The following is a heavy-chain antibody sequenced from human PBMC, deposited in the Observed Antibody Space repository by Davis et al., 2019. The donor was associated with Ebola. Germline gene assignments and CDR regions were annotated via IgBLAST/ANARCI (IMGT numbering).Heavy chain of an antibody. CDR1: GFTFSSYA. Sequence: PGGSLRLSCSASGFTFSSYAMHWVRQAPGKGLESVSRISTNGETTYYAESVKGRLTISRDNSKDTLYLQMRSLRTEDTAVYYCVKDRFTVVVVHGGFDFWGQGALVTVSS. D-gene: IGHD2-15*01. J-gene: IGHJ4*02. CDR3: VKDRFTVVVVHGGFDF. CDR2: ISTNGETT. V-gene: IGHV3-64D*06.